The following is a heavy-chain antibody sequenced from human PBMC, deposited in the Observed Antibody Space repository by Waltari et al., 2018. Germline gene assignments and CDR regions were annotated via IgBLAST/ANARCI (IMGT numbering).Heavy chain of an antibody. Sequence: EVQLVESGGGLVQPGGSLRLSCAASGFTFSSYWMRWVRQAPGKGLEWVANIKQDGSEKYYVDSVKGRFTISRDNAKNSLYLQMNSLRAEDTAVYYCARDGITIFGVVNPFDYWGQGTLVTVSS. CDR1: GFTFSSYW. J-gene: IGHJ4*02. CDR2: IKQDGSEK. CDR3: ARDGITIFGVVNPFDY. V-gene: IGHV3-7*01. D-gene: IGHD3-3*01.